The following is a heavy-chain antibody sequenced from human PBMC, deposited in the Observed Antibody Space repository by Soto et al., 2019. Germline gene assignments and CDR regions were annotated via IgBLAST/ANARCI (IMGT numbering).Heavy chain of an antibody. J-gene: IGHJ6*02. CDR2: INPNSGGT. CDR1: GDTLTGCY. D-gene: IGHD2-21*02. CDR3: ARSVVTAIHYYYYGMDV. V-gene: IGHV1-2*04. Sequence: VCCKASGDTLTGCYMHWVRQAPGQGLEWMGWINPNSGGTNYAQKFQGWVTMTRDTSISTAYMELSRLRSDDTAVYYCARSVVTAIHYYYYGMDVWGQGTTVTVSS.